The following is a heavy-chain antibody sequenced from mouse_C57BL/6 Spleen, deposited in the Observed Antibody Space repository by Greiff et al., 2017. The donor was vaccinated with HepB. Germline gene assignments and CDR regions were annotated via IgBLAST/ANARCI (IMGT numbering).Heavy chain of an antibody. V-gene: IGHV1-82*01. J-gene: IGHJ4*01. CDR1: GYAFSSSW. CDR3: ARWGAMDY. CDR2: IYPGDGDT. Sequence: QVQLQQSGPELVKPGASVKISCKASGYAFSSSWMNWVKQRPGKGLEWIGRIYPGDGDTNYNGKFKGKATLTSDKSYSTAYMQLSSLTSEDSAVYFCARWGAMDYWGQGTSVTVSS.